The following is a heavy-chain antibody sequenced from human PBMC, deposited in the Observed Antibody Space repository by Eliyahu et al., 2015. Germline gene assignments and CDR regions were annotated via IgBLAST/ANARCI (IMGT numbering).Heavy chain of an antibody. CDR2: INHSGST. CDR1: GGSFSGYY. D-gene: IGHD5-24*01. Sequence: QVQLQQWGAGLLKLSETLSLTCAVYGGSFSGYYWSWIRQPPGKGLEWIGEINHSGSTNYNPSLKSRVTISVDTSKNQFSLKLSSVTAADTAVYYCARVRDGYQDIDYWGQGTLVTVSS. J-gene: IGHJ4*02. V-gene: IGHV4-34*01. CDR3: ARVRDGYQDIDY.